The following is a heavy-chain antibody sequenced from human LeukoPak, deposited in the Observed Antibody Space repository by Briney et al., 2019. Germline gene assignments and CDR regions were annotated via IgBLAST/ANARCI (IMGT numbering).Heavy chain of an antibody. CDR1: GVSISSGDYY. CDR3: AGHYRDGIDY. CDR2: IYYSGST. D-gene: IGHD4-17*01. J-gene: IGHJ4*02. V-gene: IGHV4-30-4*01. Sequence: TLSLTCTVSGVSISSGDYYWRWIRQPPGKGLEWIGYIYYSGSTYYNPSLKSRFTISVDTTKNQFSLKLSSVTAADTAVYYSAGHYRDGIDYWGQGTLVTVSS.